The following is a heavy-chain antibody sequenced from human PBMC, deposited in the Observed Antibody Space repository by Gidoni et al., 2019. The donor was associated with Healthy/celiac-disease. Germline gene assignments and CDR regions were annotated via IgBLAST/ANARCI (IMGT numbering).Heavy chain of an antibody. V-gene: IGHV3-7*01. D-gene: IGHD2-15*01. J-gene: IGHJ6*02. CDR1: FSSYW. CDR2: IKQDGSEK. CDR3: ARVKGGGYCSGGSCYSYYYYYYGMDV. Sequence: FSSYWMSWVRQASGKGLEWVANIKQDGSEKYYVDSVKCRFTISRDNAKNSLYLQMNSLRAEDTAVYYCARVKGGGYCSGGSCYSYYYYYYGMDVWGQGTTVTVSS.